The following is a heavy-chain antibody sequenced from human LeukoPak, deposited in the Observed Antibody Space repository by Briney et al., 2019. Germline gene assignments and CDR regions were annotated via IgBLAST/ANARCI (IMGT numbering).Heavy chain of an antibody. D-gene: IGHD7-27*01. CDR1: GFTFSSYA. J-gene: IGHJ6*03. Sequence: PGGSLRLSCAASGFTFSSYAMSWVRQAPGKGLEWVSAISGSGGSTYYADSVKGRFTISRDNSKNTLYLQMNSLRAEDTAVYYCAKDFSNWGEYYTDVWGKGTTVTVSS. CDR3: AKDFSNWGEYYTDV. CDR2: ISGSGGST. V-gene: IGHV3-23*01.